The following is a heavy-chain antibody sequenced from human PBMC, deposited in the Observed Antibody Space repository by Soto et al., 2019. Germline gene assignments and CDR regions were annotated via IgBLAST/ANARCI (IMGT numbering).Heavy chain of an antibody. J-gene: IGHJ4*02. Sequence: PSETLSLTCTVSGGSISSYIWTWIRQTPGKGLQWIGQINHSGSAYYNPSLKSRVTISVHTSNSQFSLELSSVTAADTAVYYCARGLITGSHYSGGWYYFDSWGQGTQVTVSS. CDR1: GGSISSYI. CDR2: INHSGSA. V-gene: IGHV4-34*01. D-gene: IGHD6-19*01. CDR3: ARGLITGSHYSGGWYYFDS.